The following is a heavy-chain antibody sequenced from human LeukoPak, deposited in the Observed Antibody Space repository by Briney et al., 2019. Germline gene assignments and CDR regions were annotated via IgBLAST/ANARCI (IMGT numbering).Heavy chain of an antibody. CDR2: IYSGGST. CDR1: GFTVSSNY. CDR3: AKDCSSTSCYPDY. J-gene: IGHJ4*02. D-gene: IGHD2-2*01. V-gene: IGHV3-53*01. Sequence: GGSLRLSCAASGFTVSSNYMSWVRQAPGRGLEWVSVIYSGGSTYYADSVKGRFTISRDNSKNTLYLQMNSLRAEDTAVYYCAKDCSSTSCYPDYWGQGTLVTVSS.